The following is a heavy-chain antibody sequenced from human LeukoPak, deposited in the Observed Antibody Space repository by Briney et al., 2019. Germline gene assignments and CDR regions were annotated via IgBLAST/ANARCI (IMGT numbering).Heavy chain of an antibody. CDR1: GFAFNKYW. CDR3: ATGNYYDSRGYYTFGH. V-gene: IGHV3-74*01. J-gene: IGHJ4*02. CDR2: INGDGSTT. Sequence: GGSLRLSCAASGFAFNKYWMHWVRQTPGKGLVWVSRINGDGSTTSYADSVKGGFTISRDNAKNTLYLQMGSLRAEDTAVYYCATGNYYDSRGYYTFGHWGQGTLVTVSS. D-gene: IGHD3-22*01.